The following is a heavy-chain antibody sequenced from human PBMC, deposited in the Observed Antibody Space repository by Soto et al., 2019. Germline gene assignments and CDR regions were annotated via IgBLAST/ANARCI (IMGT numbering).Heavy chain of an antibody. CDR3: AIEGPIGDYSDMDV. D-gene: IGHD2-15*01. J-gene: IGHJ6*02. CDR2: INLISDRT. Sequence: QVQLVQSVAEVKKPGASVKVSCKASGYTFTSYYMLWVRQAPGLGREWMGVINLISDRTTYAQKFQGRGTMTRDTSTSTVYMEMSRLTSEDTAIYYCAIEGPIGDYSDMDVWCQGTTVTVS. CDR1: GYTFTSYY. V-gene: IGHV1-46*01.